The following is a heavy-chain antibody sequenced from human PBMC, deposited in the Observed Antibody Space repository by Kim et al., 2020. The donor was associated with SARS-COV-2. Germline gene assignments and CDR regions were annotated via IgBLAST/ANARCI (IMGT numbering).Heavy chain of an antibody. Sequence: SLRLSCAASGFTFSSYGMHWVRQAPGKGLERLAVRGADVGNKYYADSVKGRFTISRDNSKNTRYLQMISLRAEDTAVYYCAVGIAAPNNWGQGTLVTVSS. D-gene: IGHD6-13*01. CDR1: GFTFSSYG. J-gene: IGHJ4*02. V-gene: IGHV3-33*01. CDR2: RGADVGNK. CDR3: AVGIAAPNN.